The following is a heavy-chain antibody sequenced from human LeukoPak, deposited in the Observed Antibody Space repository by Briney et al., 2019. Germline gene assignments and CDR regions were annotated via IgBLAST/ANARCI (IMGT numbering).Heavy chain of an antibody. J-gene: IGHJ4*02. CDR3: ARGLGTTNFDY. CDR2: IYHSGST. CDR1: GGSISSSNW. Sequence: PSGTLSLTCAVSGGSISSSNWWSWVRQPPGKGLEWIGEIYHSGSTNYNPSLKSRVTISVDTSRNQFSLELNSVTAADTAVYYCARGLGTTNFDYWGQGTLVTVSS. D-gene: IGHD1-14*01. V-gene: IGHV4-4*02.